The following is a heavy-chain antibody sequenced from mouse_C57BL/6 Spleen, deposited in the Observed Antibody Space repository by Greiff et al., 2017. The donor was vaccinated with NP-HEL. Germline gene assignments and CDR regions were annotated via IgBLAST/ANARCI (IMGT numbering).Heavy chain of an antibody. V-gene: IGHV1-64*01. CDR1: GYTFTSYW. Sequence: VQLQQPGAELVKPGASVKLSCKASGYTFTSYWMHWVKQRPGQGLEWIGMIHPNSGSTNYNEKFKSKATLTVDKSSSTAYMQLSSLTSEDSAVYYCAREDYDVPFAYWGQGTLVTVSA. J-gene: IGHJ3*01. CDR2: IHPNSGST. CDR3: AREDYDVPFAY. D-gene: IGHD2-4*01.